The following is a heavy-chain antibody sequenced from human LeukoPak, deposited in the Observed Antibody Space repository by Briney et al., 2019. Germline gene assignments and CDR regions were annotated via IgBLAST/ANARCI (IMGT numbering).Heavy chain of an antibody. CDR2: MNPRRGDK. J-gene: IGHJ3*01. CDR3: ARTNLADCDSECETDAFDF. D-gene: IGHD2-21*01. CDR1: GYTFSNYD. Sequence: ASVKLSCNCSGYTFSNYDINWVRLATGPGLEWMGVMNPRRGDKGYAKTFQGRITMTRDTSISTAYLELNSLRSDDTAVYYCARTNLADCDSECETDAFDFWGQGTTVTVS. V-gene: IGHV1-8*01.